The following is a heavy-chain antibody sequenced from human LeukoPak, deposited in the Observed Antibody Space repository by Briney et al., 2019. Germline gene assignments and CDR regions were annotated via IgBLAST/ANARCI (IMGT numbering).Heavy chain of an antibody. CDR1: GFTFSDYY. CDR2: ISSSGSTI. Sequence: GGSLRLSCAASGFTFSDYYMSWIRQAPGKGLEWVSYISSSGSTISYADSVKGRFTISRDNAKNSLYLQMNSLRAEDTAVYYCARDTVYYGSGSYYNGLYFDYWGQGTLVTVSS. V-gene: IGHV3-11*04. J-gene: IGHJ4*02. CDR3: ARDTVYYGSGSYYNGLYFDY. D-gene: IGHD3-10*01.